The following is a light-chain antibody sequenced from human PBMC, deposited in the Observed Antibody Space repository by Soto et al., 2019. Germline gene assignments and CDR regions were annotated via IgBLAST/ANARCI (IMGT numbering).Light chain of an antibody. V-gene: IGLV1-40*01. J-gene: IGLJ1*01. Sequence: QAVVTQPPSVSGAPGQRVTISCTGSSSNIGAGYDVHWYRQLPGTAPKLLIYDNNSRPSGVPDRFSGSKSGTSASLAITGLQAEDEADYYCQSYDSSLSAYVFGTGTKVTVL. CDR3: QSYDSSLSAYV. CDR1: SSNIGAGYD. CDR2: DNN.